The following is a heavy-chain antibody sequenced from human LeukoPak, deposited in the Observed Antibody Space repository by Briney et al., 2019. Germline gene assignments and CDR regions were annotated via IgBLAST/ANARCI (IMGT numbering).Heavy chain of an antibody. J-gene: IGHJ6*03. V-gene: IGHV3-21*01. CDR3: ARQAGPYMDV. Sequence: GGSLRLSCAASGFTFSAYTMDWVRQSPGKGLEWVSSIGRSGNYIYHADSVKGRFTISRDNAKNSLYLQMSSLGAEDTAVYYCARQAGPYMDVWGKGTTVTVSS. CDR1: GFTFSAYT. D-gene: IGHD6-13*01. CDR2: IGRSGNYI.